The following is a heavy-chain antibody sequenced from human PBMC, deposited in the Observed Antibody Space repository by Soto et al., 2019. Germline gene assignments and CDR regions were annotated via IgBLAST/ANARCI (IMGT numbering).Heavy chain of an antibody. CDR2: IFYTGTT. D-gene: IGHD2-2*01. J-gene: IGHJ5*02. V-gene: IGHV4-39*02. CDR1: GGSISYNSYY. CDR3: ARLVVVAPVANA. Sequence: PSETLSLTCSVSGGSISYNSYYWGWIRQPPGKGLEWVGGIFYTGTTYYSPSLKDRVTISVDTSKNSFSLNLTSVTAADAAVYFCARLVVVAPVANAWGQGTLVTVSS.